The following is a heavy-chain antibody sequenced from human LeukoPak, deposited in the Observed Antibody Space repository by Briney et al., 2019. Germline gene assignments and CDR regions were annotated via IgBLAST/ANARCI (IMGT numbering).Heavy chain of an antibody. Sequence: GGSLRLSCAASGFTFSNYAMTWVRQAQGKGLQWVAAITGSGGSTYSADSVKGRFAISRDNSRNTLYLQMSSLRAEGTAVYYGATLRRGPTGYSGYGGEDYWGQGTLVTVSS. CDR3: ATLRRGPTGYSGYGGEDY. J-gene: IGHJ4*02. V-gene: IGHV3-23*01. CDR2: ITGSGGST. CDR1: GFTFSNYA. D-gene: IGHD5-12*01.